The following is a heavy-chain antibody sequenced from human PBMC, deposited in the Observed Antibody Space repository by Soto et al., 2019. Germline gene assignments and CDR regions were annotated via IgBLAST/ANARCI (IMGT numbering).Heavy chain of an antibody. CDR1: GGTFSSYA. CDR2: IIPIFGPT. CDR3: ARDQIGFRSTWHPPYNWFEP. V-gene: IGHV1-69*12. Sequence: QVQLVQSGAEVKKPGSSVKVSCKTSGGTFSSYAISWVRQAPGQGLEWMGGIIPIFGPTLYAQKFQGRVTITADESTSTAYLELSSLRSEDTAAYYCARDQIGFRSTWHPPYNWFEPWGQGTRVTVSS. J-gene: IGHJ5*02.